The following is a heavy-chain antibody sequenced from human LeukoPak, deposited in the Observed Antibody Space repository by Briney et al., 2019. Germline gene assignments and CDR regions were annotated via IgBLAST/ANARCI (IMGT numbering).Heavy chain of an antibody. D-gene: IGHD1-1*01. J-gene: IGHJ5*02. CDR2: ITAGGSHT. CDR1: GLTFSEYA. Sequence: GGSLRLSCTASGLTFSEYAMTWVRQAPGKGLEWVSTITAGGSHTYYPDSVKGRFTISRDNSKNSLYLQMNSLRVEDTAVYYCANLNVPWGQGTLVTVSS. V-gene: IGHV3-23*01. CDR3: ANLNVP.